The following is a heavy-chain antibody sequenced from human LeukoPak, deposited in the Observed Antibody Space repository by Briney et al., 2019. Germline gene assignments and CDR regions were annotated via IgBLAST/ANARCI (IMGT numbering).Heavy chain of an antibody. J-gene: IGHJ3*02. V-gene: IGHV1-2*02. CDR2: INPNSGGT. CDR3: ARDPASGQLTAEHNRFDI. D-gene: IGHD2-21*02. CDR1: VDSFIGYY. Sequence: GASVKVSCKASVDSFIGYYVHWVRQAPGQGLEWMGWINPNSGGTNYAQKFQGRVTMTRDTSISTAYMELSRLRSDDTAVYYCARDPASGQLTAEHNRFDIWGQGTMVTVSS.